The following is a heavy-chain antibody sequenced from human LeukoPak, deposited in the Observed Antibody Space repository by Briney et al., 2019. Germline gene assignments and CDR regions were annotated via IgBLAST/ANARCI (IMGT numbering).Heavy chain of an antibody. CDR2: IYYSGST. J-gene: IGHJ6*02. CDR3: ARDFYYYGMDV. V-gene: IGHV4-59*01. Sequence: PSETLSLTCTVSGGSISSYYWSWIRQPPGKGLEWIGYIYYSGSTNYNPSLKSRVTISVDTSKNQFSLKLSSVTAADTAVYYCARDFYYYGMDVRGQGTTVTVSS. CDR1: GGSISSYY.